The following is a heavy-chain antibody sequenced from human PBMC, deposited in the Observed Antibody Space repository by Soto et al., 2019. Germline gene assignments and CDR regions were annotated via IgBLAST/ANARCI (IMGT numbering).Heavy chain of an antibody. Sequence: PGVSLRLSCEVSGFTFNPYNMNWVRQAPGKGLEWVASISTSSSYIYYAASVEGRFTVSRDNAKNSLYLQMSDLRDEDTAVYYCARWLERATSKNWFDSWGQGTKVNVSA. D-gene: IGHD6-19*01. J-gene: IGHJ5*01. V-gene: IGHV3-21*01. CDR3: ARWLERATSKNWFDS. CDR2: ISTSSSYI. CDR1: GFTFNPYN.